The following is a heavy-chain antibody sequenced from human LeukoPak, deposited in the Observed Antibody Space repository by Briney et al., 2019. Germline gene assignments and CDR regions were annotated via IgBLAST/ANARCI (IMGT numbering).Heavy chain of an antibody. J-gene: IGHJ4*02. CDR1: GYTFTSYG. CDR2: IIPIFGTA. CDR3: ATAFRYDSSGYYSDY. Sequence: ASVKVSCKASGYTFTSYGISWVRQAPGQGLEWMGGIIPIFGTANYAQKFQGRVTMTEDTSTDTAYMELSSLRSEDTAVYYCATAFRYDSSGYYSDYWGQGTLVTVSS. D-gene: IGHD3-22*01. V-gene: IGHV1-69*06.